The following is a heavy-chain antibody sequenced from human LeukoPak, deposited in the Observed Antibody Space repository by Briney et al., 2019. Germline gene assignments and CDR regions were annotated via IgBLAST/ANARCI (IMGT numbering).Heavy chain of an antibody. CDR2: IKQDGSEK. J-gene: IGHJ4*02. D-gene: IGHD6-19*01. CDR3: ARVQRWLVIYGGFDY. Sequence: PGGSLRLSCAASGFTFGSYWMSWVRQAPGKGLEWVANIKQDGSEKYHVDSVKGRFTISRDNAKNSLYLQMNSLRAEDTAVYYCARVQRWLVIYGGFDYWGQGTLVTVSS. CDR1: GFTFGSYW. V-gene: IGHV3-7*01.